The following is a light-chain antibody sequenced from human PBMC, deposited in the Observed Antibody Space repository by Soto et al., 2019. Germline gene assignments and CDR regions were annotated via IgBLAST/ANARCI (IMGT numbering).Light chain of an antibody. J-gene: IGLJ1*01. CDR3: SSYTSSNTLV. CDR2: EVT. Sequence: QSALTQPASVSGSPGQSITISCIGGSSDIGGYNYVSWFQQHPGKAPKLMIYEVTNRPSGVSNRFSGSKSGSTASLTISGLQAEDEADYYCSSYTSSNTLVFGTGTKVTVL. CDR1: SSDIGGYNY. V-gene: IGLV2-14*01.